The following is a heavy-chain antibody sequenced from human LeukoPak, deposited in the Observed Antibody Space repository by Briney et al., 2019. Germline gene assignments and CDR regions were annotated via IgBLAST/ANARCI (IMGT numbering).Heavy chain of an antibody. CDR1: GFTFSSYA. Sequence: GGSLRLSCAASGFTFSSYAMTWGRQAPVKGLEWLSVVTDTGVNTYHADSVKGRFTISRDNSKNTVYLEMNSLRVEYTAVYYCAKGTVRSCSGPSCYPLDSWGQGTLVTVSS. J-gene: IGHJ4*02. D-gene: IGHD2-15*01. CDR2: VTDTGVNT. V-gene: IGHV3-23*01. CDR3: AKGTVRSCSGPSCYPLDS.